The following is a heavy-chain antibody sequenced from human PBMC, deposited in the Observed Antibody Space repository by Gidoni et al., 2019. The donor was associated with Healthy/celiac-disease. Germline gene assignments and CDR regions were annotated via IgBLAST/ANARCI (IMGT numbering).Heavy chain of an antibody. V-gene: IGHV4-34*01. Sequence: QVQLQQWGPGLLKPSETLPPTCASYGGSSSGSYWSWSRQPPGKGLEWIGEINNSGSTNYNPSLKSRVTISVDTSKNQFSLKLSSVTAADTAVYYCARLARGSSSWFPFDYWGQGTLVTVSS. D-gene: IGHD6-13*01. CDR3: ARLARGSSSWFPFDY. CDR2: INNSGST. CDR1: GGSSSGSY. J-gene: IGHJ4*02.